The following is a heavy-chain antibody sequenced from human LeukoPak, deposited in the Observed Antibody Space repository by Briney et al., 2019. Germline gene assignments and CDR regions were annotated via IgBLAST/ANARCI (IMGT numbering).Heavy chain of an antibody. CDR2: ISYDGSNK. CDR1: GFTFSSYA. D-gene: IGHD5-18*01. V-gene: IGHV3-30*04. CDR3: APQGNNRYGFHLDY. Sequence: QPGGSLRLSCAASGFTFSSYAMHWVRQAPGKGLEWVAVISYDGSNKYYADSVKGRFTISRDNSKNTLYLQMNSLRAEDTAVYYCAPQGNNRYGFHLDYWGQGTLLTVSS. J-gene: IGHJ4*02.